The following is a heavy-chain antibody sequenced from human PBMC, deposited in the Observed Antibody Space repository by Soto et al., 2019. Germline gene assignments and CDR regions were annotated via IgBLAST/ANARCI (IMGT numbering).Heavy chain of an antibody. D-gene: IGHD2-21*02. V-gene: IGHV4-4*07. CDR3: VRGPYGGGDCYFAS. CDR2: FPPGGNT. Sequence: SETLSLPCTAYGGSVSDYYWSWVRQPAGKGLEWIGRFPPGGNTNDSPSLMSRGSMSVDTSHHQFSLKLTSVTAADTAVYYCVRGPYGGGDCYFASWGQGALVTVSS. J-gene: IGHJ4*02. CDR1: GGSVSDYY.